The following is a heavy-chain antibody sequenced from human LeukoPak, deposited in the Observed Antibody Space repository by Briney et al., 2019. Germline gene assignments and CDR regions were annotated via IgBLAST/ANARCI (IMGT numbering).Heavy chain of an antibody. Sequence: ASVKVSCKASGYTFTSYGISWVRQAPGQGLEWMGWINAGNGNTKYSQEFQGRVTITRDTSASTAYMELSSLRSEDMAVYYCARRARASIAAAPYYFDYWGQGTLVTVSS. CDR1: GYTFTSYG. V-gene: IGHV1-3*03. J-gene: IGHJ4*02. D-gene: IGHD6-13*01. CDR3: ARRARASIAAAPYYFDY. CDR2: INAGNGNT.